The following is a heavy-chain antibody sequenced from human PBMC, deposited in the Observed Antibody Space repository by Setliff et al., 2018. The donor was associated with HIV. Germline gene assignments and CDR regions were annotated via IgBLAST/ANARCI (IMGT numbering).Heavy chain of an antibody. CDR1: GGSVSSGSYY. Sequence: SETLSLTCSVSGGSVSSGSYYWGWIRQPPGKGLEWIGTLYFTGSTYYNPSLKSRVTISVDTSKNQFSLKLSSVTAADTAVYYCAAGLHYYDSTDYPLTFDYWGQGALVTVSS. CDR3: AAGLHYYDSTDYPLTFDY. CDR2: LYFTGST. J-gene: IGHJ4*02. D-gene: IGHD3-22*01. V-gene: IGHV4-39*01.